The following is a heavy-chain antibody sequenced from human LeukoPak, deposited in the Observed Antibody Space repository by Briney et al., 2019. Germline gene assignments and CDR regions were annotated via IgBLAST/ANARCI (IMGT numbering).Heavy chain of an antibody. D-gene: IGHD6-13*01. Sequence: GGSLRLSCAASGFTFSSYSMNWVRQAPGKGLEWVSSISSSSSYIYYADSVKGRFTISRDNAKNSLYLQMNSLRAEDTAVYYCARDHYRQQGAKYFQHWGQGTLVTVSS. V-gene: IGHV3-21*01. CDR2: ISSSSSYI. CDR3: ARDHYRQQGAKYFQH. CDR1: GFTFSSYS. J-gene: IGHJ1*01.